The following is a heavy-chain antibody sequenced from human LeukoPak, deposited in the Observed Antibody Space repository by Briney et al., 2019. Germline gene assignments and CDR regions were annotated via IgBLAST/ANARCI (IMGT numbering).Heavy chain of an antibody. CDR3: AKHGGHYFDS. CDR1: GGSISSGDYY. V-gene: IGHV4-30-4*03. CDR2: TSHDGNA. Sequence: SQTLSLTCTVSGGSISSGDYYWSWIRQPPGKGLEWIGQTSHDGNADYTPSLKSRVTISEDRSRNQLSLKLNSVTAADSAVYYCAKHGGHYFDSWGQGTLVTVSS. D-gene: IGHD4-23*01. J-gene: IGHJ4*02.